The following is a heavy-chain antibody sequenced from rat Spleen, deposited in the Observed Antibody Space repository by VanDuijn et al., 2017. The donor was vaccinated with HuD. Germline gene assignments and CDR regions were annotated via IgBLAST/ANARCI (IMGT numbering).Heavy chain of an antibody. J-gene: IGHJ3*01. V-gene: IGHV5-31*01. CDR2: ISNSGGTT. CDR1: GFTFNNYW. CDR3: TRGIYYGYNAFVY. Sequence: EVLLVESGGGLVQPGRSLKLSCVASGFTFNNYWMTWIRQAPGKGLEWIASISNSGGTTNYPDSVKGRFTISRDNAKTTLYLQMNSLRSEDTATYYCTRGIYYGYNAFVYWGQGTLVTVSS. D-gene: IGHD1-9*01.